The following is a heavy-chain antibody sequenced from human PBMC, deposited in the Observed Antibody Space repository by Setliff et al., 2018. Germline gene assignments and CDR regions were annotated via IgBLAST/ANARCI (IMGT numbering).Heavy chain of an antibody. CDR1: GYTLSRHY. V-gene: IGHV1-2*02. Sequence: ASVKVSCKATGYTLSRHYMHWVRQTPGQGLEWMGWINPISGGTNYAQKFQGRVTMTRDTSITTAYMELSSLRSDDTAVYYCARVAIMGPPSWGQGTLVTVSS. D-gene: IGHD3-16*01. CDR2: INPISGGT. CDR3: ARVAIMGPPS. J-gene: IGHJ5*02.